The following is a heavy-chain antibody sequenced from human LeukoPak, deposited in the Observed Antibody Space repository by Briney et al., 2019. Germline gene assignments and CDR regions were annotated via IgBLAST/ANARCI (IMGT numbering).Heavy chain of an antibody. D-gene: IGHD3/OR15-3a*01. CDR1: GYTFSGYG. J-gene: IGHJ4*02. Sequence: GASVKVSCKASGYTFSGYGISWVRQAPGQGLEWMGGIIPIFGTANYAQKFQGRVTITTDESTSTAYMELSSLRSEDTAVYYCATSSRRTGYFDYWGQGTLVTVSS. V-gene: IGHV1-69*05. CDR2: IIPIFGTA. CDR3: ATSSRRTGYFDY.